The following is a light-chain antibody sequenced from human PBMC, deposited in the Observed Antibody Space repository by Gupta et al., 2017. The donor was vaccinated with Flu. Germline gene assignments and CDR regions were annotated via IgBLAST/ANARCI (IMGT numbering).Light chain of an antibody. CDR2: SAS. CDR3: QNYNSAPFA. CDR1: QDISNY. Sequence: IQMSQSPSSLSASVGDRVTITCRASQDISNYVAWYRQTPGKVPKLLIYSASTLQSGVPSRFSGSGSGTDFTLTISSLQPEDVATYYCQNYNSAPFAFGPGTKVDIK. J-gene: IGKJ3*01. V-gene: IGKV1-27*01.